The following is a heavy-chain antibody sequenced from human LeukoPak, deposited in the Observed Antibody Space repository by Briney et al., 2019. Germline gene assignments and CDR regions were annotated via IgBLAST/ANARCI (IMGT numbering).Heavy chain of an antibody. V-gene: IGHV1-69*13. CDR2: IIPIFGTA. CDR1: GGTFSSCA. J-gene: IGHJ4*02. CDR3: ATNPYDYVWGSYRHFDY. D-gene: IGHD3-16*02. Sequence: GASVKVSCKASGGTFSSCAISWVRQAPGQGLEWMGGIIPIFGTANYAQKFQGRVTITADESTSTVYMELSSLRSEDTAVYYCATNPYDYVWGSYRHFDYWGQGTLVTVSS.